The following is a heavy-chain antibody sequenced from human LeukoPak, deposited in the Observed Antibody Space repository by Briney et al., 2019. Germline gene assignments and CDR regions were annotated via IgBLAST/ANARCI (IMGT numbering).Heavy chain of an antibody. CDR2: INPNSGGT. D-gene: IGHD2-21*02. CDR3: ARGGIVGVVTAIPVDI. CDR1: GYSFTGNY. J-gene: IGHJ3*02. Sequence: GASVKVSCKASGYSFTGNYMHWVRQAPGQGLEWMGWINPNSGGTNYAQKFQGRVTMTRDTSISTAYMELSRLRSDDTAVYYCARGGIVGVVTAIPVDIWGQGTMVTVSS. V-gene: IGHV1-2*02.